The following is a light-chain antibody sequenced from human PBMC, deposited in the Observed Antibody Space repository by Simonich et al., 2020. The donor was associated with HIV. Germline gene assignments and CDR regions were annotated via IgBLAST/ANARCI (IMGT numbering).Light chain of an antibody. V-gene: IGLV3-1*01. CDR1: KLVDKH. CDR2: QDI. CDR3: QAWDSSPL. J-gene: IGLJ2*01. Sequence: SYELTQPPSVSVSPGQTASITCSGAKLVDKHACWYQQKPGQTPVLYIYQDIKRPSGIPERFPVCNPGNTATLTISGTQAMDEADYYCQAWDSSPLFGGGTKLTVL.